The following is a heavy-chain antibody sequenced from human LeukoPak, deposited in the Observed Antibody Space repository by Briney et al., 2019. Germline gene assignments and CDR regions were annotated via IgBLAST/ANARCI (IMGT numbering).Heavy chain of an antibody. CDR1: GFTFSSYW. Sequence: GGSLRLSCAASGFTFSSYWMSWVRQAPGKGLEWVANIKQDGSEKYYVGSVKGRFTISRDNAKNSLYLQMNSLRAEDTAVYYCARDPRYDFWSGAGWFDPWGQGTLVTVSS. CDR3: ARDPRYDFWSGAGWFDP. CDR2: IKQDGSEK. D-gene: IGHD3-3*01. V-gene: IGHV3-7*01. J-gene: IGHJ5*02.